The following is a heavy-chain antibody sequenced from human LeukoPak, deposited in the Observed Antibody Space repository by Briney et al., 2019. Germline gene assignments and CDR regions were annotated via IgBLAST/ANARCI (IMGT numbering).Heavy chain of an antibody. CDR2: IKQDETEK. CDR3: ARDLGSGWTPIDY. CDR1: GFTFSNYW. Sequence: GGSLRLSCAASGFTFSNYWMTWVRQAPGKGPEWVANIKQDETEKYYVDSVKGRFTISRDNAKNSLFLQMNNLRAEDTAVYYCARDLGSGWTPIDYWGQGTLVTVSS. V-gene: IGHV3-7*05. J-gene: IGHJ4*02. D-gene: IGHD6-19*01.